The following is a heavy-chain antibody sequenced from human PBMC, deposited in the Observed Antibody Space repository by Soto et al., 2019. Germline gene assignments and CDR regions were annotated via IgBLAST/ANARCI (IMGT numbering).Heavy chain of an antibody. CDR3: AREGSVGATTHWHAFDI. CDR2: IYHSGST. Sequence: QVQLQESGPGLVKPSGTLSLTCAVSGGSISSSNWWSWVRQPPGKGLEWIGEIYHSGSTNYNPSLKSRVTISVDKSKSQFSLKLSSVTSPDTAVYYCAREGSVGATTHWHAFDIWGQGTMVTVSS. V-gene: IGHV4-4*02. D-gene: IGHD1-26*01. CDR1: GGSISSSNW. J-gene: IGHJ3*02.